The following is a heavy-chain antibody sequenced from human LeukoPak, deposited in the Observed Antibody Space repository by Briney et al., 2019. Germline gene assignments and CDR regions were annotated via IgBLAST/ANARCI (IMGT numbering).Heavy chain of an antibody. CDR3: AREAAVETH. V-gene: IGHV3-30*03. J-gene: IGHJ4*02. CDR2: ISYDGSIE. Sequence: GGSLRLSCEASGFTFSNYGMRWVRQSPGKGLEWVAVISYDGSIEYYADCVKGRFTISRDDSRNTLYLQMNNLRVEDTAVYYCAREAAVETHWGQGTLVTVSS. D-gene: IGHD5-24*01. CDR1: GFTFSNYG.